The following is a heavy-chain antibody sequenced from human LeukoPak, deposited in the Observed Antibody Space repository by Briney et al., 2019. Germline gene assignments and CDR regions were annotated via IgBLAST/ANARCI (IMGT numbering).Heavy chain of an antibody. J-gene: IGHJ3*02. CDR3: ARYPASIIIGAFDI. V-gene: IGHV4-38-2*01. CDR2: IYHSGST. CDR1: GFSISSGYY. D-gene: IGHD2-2*01. Sequence: SETLSLTCAVSGFSISSGYYWGWIRQPPGKGLEWIGSIYHSGSTDYNPSLQSRVTISVDTSKNQFSPNLTSVTAADTAVYYCARYPASIIIGAFDIWGQGTMVTVSS.